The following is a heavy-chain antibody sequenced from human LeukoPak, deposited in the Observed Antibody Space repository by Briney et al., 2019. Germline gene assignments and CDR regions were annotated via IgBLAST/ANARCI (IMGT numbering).Heavy chain of an antibody. D-gene: IGHD5-18*01. V-gene: IGHV3-48*01. CDR2: ISSSSSTI. CDR3: ARGSTAMGGAFDY. Sequence: GGSLRLSCAASGFTFSSYWMSWVRQAPGKGLEWVSYISSSSSTIYYADSVKGRFTISRDNAKNSLYLQMNSLRAEDTAVYYCARGSTAMGGAFDYWGQGTLVTVSS. CDR1: GFTFSSYW. J-gene: IGHJ4*02.